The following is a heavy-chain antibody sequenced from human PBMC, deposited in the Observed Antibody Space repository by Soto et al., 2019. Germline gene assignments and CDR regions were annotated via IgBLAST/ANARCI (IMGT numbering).Heavy chain of an antibody. J-gene: IGHJ4*02. V-gene: IGHV4-61*01. Sequence: SETLSLTCSVSGGSVRSGSYYWSWIRQPPGKGLEWIGYIYFSGSTDYNPSLKSRVTISVDTSKNQFSLKLSSLTAADKAVYYCERERTGDPTFFDHWGQGTLVTVSS. D-gene: IGHD1-1*01. CDR3: ERERTGDPTFFDH. CDR2: IYFSGST. CDR1: GGSVRSGSYY.